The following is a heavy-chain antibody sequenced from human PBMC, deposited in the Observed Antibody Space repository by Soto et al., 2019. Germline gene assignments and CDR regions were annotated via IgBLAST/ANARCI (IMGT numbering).Heavy chain of an antibody. D-gene: IGHD3-22*01. J-gene: IGHJ4*02. CDR1: GYTFTSYG. CDR2: ISAYNGNT. V-gene: IGHV1-18*01. Sequence: ASVKVSCKASGYTFTSYGISWVRQAPGQGLEWMGWISAYNGNTNYAQKLQGRVTMTTDTSTSTAYMELRSLRSDDTAVYYCASNLDYDSSDQLDYWGQGTLVTVSS. CDR3: ASNLDYDSSDQLDY.